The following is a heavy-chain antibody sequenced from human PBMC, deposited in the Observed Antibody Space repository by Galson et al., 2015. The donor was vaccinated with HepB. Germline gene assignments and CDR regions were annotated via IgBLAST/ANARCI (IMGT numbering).Heavy chain of an antibody. J-gene: IGHJ6*02. CDR3: ARGIVGATYYYYGMDV. CDR1: GYTFFTNY. V-gene: IGHV1-46*01. CDR2: INPSGGPT. Sequence: SVKVSCKASGYTFFTNYIHWVRQAPGQGLEWMGIINPSGGPTSYAQKFQGRVTMTRDTSTSTVFMELSSPRSEDTAVYYCARGIVGATYYYYGMDVWGQGTTVTVSS. D-gene: IGHD1-26*01.